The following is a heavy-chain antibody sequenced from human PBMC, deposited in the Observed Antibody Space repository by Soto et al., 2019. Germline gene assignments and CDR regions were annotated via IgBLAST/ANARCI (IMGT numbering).Heavy chain of an antibody. V-gene: IGHV3-30-3*01. CDR2: IPYDGSNK. J-gene: IGHJ6*02. CDR1: GFTISSYA. D-gene: IGHD3-3*01. CDR3: ARDWNRITISHYYYYGMDV. Sequence: PGGSLRLSCAASGFTISSYAMHWVRQAPGKGLEWVAVIPYDGSNKYYADSVKGRFTISRDNSKNTLYLQMNSLRAEDTAVYYCARDWNRITISHYYYYGMDVWGQGTTVTVSS.